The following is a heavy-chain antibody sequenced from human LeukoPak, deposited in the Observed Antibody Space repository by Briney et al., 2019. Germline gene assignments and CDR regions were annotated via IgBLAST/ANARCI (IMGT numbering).Heavy chain of an antibody. CDR3: AREGYYYDSSGYWRDYYFDY. CDR1: GGSISSGDYY. V-gene: IGHV4-61*08. J-gene: IGHJ4*02. Sequence: PSETLSLTCTVSGGSISSGDYYWSWIRQPPGKGLEWIGYIYYSGSTNYNPSLKSRVTISVDTSKNQFSLKLSSVTAADTAVYYCAREGYYYDSSGYWRDYYFDYWGQGTLVTVSS. D-gene: IGHD3-22*01. CDR2: IYYSGST.